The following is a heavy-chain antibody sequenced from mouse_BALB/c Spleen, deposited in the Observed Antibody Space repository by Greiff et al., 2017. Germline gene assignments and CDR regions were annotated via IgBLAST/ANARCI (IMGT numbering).Heavy chain of an antibody. D-gene: IGHD1-2*01. Sequence: QVQLQQSAAELARPGASVKMSCKASGYTFTSYTMHWVKQRPGQGLEWIGYINPSSGYTEYNQKFKDKTTLTADKSSSTAYMQLSSLTSEDSAVYYCARGITTATFAYWGQGTLVTVSA. J-gene: IGHJ3*01. CDR3: ARGITTATFAY. V-gene: IGHV1-4*02. CDR2: INPSSGYT. CDR1: GYTFTSYT.